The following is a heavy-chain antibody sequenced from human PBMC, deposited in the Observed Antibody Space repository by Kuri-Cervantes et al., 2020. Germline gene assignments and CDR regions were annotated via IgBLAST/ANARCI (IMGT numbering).Heavy chain of an antibody. D-gene: IGHD5-24*01. CDR3: ARVLRSALGAFDI. CDR1: GGSISSSNW. J-gene: IGHJ3*02. CDR2: IYYSGST. Sequence: ESLKISCAVSGGSISSSNWWSWIRQPPGKGLEWIGYIYYSGSTNYNPSLKSRVTISVDTSKNQFSLKLSSVTAADTAVYYCARVLRSALGAFDIWGQGTMVTV. V-gene: IGHV4-61*05.